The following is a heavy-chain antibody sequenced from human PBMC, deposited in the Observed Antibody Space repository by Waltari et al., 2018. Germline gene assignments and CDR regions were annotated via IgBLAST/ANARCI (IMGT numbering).Heavy chain of an antibody. CDR3: ARDEARYYDIMTGGGYYGLDV. CDR2: IFTSGST. CDR1: GGSISSGSVY. Sequence: QVQLQESGPGLVRPSQTLSLTCTVSGGSISSGSVYWTWIRQPAGKGLEWVGHIFTSGSTKYNPSLKSRVSVSLDTSVNQFSRRLSSVTAADTSVYYCARDEARYYDIMTGGGYYGLDVWGQGTTVTVSS. J-gene: IGHJ6*02. V-gene: IGHV4-61*02. D-gene: IGHD3-9*01.